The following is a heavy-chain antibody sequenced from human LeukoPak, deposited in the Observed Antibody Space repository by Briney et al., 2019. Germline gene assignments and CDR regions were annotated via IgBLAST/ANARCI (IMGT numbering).Heavy chain of an antibody. CDR1: GFTFSSYA. J-gene: IGHJ4*02. Sequence: QPGGSLRLSCAASGFTFSSYAMHWVRQAPGKGLEWVAVISYDGGNKYYADSVKGRFTISRDNSKNTLYLQMNSLRAEDTAVYYCAKESLTGLDWGQGTLVTVSS. D-gene: IGHD3-9*01. CDR3: AKESLTGLD. V-gene: IGHV3-30-3*01. CDR2: ISYDGGNK.